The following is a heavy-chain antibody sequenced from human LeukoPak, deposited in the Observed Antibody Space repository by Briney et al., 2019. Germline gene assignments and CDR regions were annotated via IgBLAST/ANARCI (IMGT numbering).Heavy chain of an antibody. Sequence: ASVKVSCKASGYTFTGYAMHWVRQAPGQRLEWMGWINAGNGNTKYSQKFQGRVTMTRDTSTSTVYMEVSSLRSEDTAVYYCARDVASSGYYWDWGQGTLVTVSS. D-gene: IGHD3-22*01. J-gene: IGHJ4*02. CDR1: GYTFTGYA. CDR2: INAGNGNT. V-gene: IGHV1-3*01. CDR3: ARDVASSGYYWD.